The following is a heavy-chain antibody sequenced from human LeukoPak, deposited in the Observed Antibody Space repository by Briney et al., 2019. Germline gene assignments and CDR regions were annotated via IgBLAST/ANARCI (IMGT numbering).Heavy chain of an antibody. CDR1: GYSFANYW. Sequence: GESLKISCKGSGYSFANYWIGWVRQMPGKGLEWMGFIYPGDSDARYSPSFQGQVTLSADKSINTAYPQWSSLRASDTAMYYCATKLHGDYFDYWGQGSLVTVSS. CDR2: IYPGDSDA. D-gene: IGHD4-17*01. V-gene: IGHV5-51*01. J-gene: IGHJ4*02. CDR3: ATKLHGDYFDY.